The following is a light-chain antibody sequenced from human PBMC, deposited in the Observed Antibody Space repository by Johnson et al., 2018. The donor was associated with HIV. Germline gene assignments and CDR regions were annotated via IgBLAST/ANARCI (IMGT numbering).Light chain of an antibody. CDR1: SSNIGNNY. V-gene: IGLV1-51*01. CDR3: GAWHSSLSGGCYL. CDR2: DND. Sequence: QSALTQPPSVSAAPGQKVTISCSGNSSNIGNNYVSWYQQVPGTAPKLLIYDNDRRPSGIPDRFSGSKSGTSATLGITGLQTGAEADYSGGAWHSSLSGGCYLSGTGTKVTVL. J-gene: IGLJ1*01.